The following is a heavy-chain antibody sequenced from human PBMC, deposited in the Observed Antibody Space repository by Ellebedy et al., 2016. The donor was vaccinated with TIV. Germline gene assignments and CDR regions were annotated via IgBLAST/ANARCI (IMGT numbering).Heavy chain of an antibody. V-gene: IGHV3-9*01. CDR1: GFTFDDYT. CDR3: TKGYGCEYFQS. Sequence: SLKISCAASGFTFDDYTMHWVRQVPGKGLEWVSGISWNSGKIGYADSVKGRFTISRDNAKNSLYLQMNSLRVEDTAFYYCTKGYGCEYFQSWGQGTLVTVSS. J-gene: IGHJ1*01. D-gene: IGHD5-24*01. CDR2: ISWNSGKI.